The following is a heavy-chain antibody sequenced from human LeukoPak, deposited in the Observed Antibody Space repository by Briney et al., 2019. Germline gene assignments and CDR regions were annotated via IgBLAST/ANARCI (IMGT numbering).Heavy chain of an antibody. V-gene: IGHV1-46*01. CDR2: INPSAGST. Sequence: ASVKVSCKASGYTFTSYYIHWVRQAPGQGLEWMGLINPSAGSTNYAQKFQGRVTMTRDTSTGTVYMELSSLRSEDTAVYYCARGPSITLIRGGQWYYYMDVWGKGTTVTISS. J-gene: IGHJ6*03. D-gene: IGHD3-10*01. CDR3: ARGPSITLIRGGQWYYYMDV. CDR1: GYTFTSYY.